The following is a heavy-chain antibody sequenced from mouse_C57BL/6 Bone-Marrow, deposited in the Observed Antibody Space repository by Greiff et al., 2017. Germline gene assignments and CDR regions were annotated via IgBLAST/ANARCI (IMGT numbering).Heavy chain of an antibody. Sequence: VQLQQSGPELVKPGASVKLSCKASGYTFTSYDINWVKQRPGQGLEWIGWIYPRDGSTKYNEKFKGKATFTVDTSSSTAYMELHSLTSEDSAVYFCARGGWLLLWYFDVWGTGTTVTVSS. J-gene: IGHJ1*03. CDR3: ARGGWLLLWYFDV. D-gene: IGHD2-3*01. V-gene: IGHV1-85*01. CDR2: IYPRDGST. CDR1: GYTFTSYD.